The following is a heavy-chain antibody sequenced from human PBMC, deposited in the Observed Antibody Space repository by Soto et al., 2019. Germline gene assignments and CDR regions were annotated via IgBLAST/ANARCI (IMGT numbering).Heavy chain of an antibody. CDR3: ARDMYYYDSSGYYHKNYYYYGMDV. V-gene: IGHV1-2*02. D-gene: IGHD3-22*01. Sequence: ASVKVSCKASGYTFTGYYMHWVRQAPGQGLEWMGWINPNSGGTNYAQKFQGRVTMTRDTSISTAYMELSRLRSDDTAVYYCARDMYYYDSSGYYHKNYYYYGMDVWGQGTTVTVSS. CDR2: INPNSGGT. CDR1: GYTFTGYY. J-gene: IGHJ6*02.